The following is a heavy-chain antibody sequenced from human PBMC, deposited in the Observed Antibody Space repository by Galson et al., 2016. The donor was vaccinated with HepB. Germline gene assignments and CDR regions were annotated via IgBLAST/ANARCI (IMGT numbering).Heavy chain of an antibody. V-gene: IGHV4-39*01. CDR3: ARLGDYGGNYESYYFAY. CDR2: IYHSGST. Sequence: SETLSLTCTVSGSSISSSNYYWGWIRQPPGKGLEWIGCIYHSGSTYYNPSLKSRVTISVDTSKNPFSLKLSSVTAADTAVYYCARLGDYGGNYESYYFAYWGQGTLVTVSS. CDR1: GSSISSSNYY. D-gene: IGHD4-23*01. J-gene: IGHJ4*02.